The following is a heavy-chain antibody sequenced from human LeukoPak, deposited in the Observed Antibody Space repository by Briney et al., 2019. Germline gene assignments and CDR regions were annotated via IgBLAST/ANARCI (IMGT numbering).Heavy chain of an antibody. D-gene: IGHD6-6*01. J-gene: IGHJ4*02. CDR3: ARSPSIAARPYYFDY. CDR1: GGSISSYY. Sequence: SETLSLTCTVSGGSISSYYWSWLRQPPGKGLEWIGYIYYSGSTNYNPSLKSRVTISVDTSKNQFSLKLSSVTAADTAVYYCARSPSIAARPYYFDYWGQGTLVTVSS. V-gene: IGHV4-59*08. CDR2: IYYSGST.